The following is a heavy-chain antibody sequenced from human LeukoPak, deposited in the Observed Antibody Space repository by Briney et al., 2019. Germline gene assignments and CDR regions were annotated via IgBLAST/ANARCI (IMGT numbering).Heavy chain of an antibody. D-gene: IGHD1-26*01. CDR1: GGSFSGYY. CDR2: INHSGST. Sequence: SETLSLTCAVYGGSFSGYYWSWIRQPPGKGLEWIGEINHSGSTNYNPSLKSRVTISVDTSKNQFSLKLSSVTPADTAVYYCARRRAGSYPLRYYYMDVWGKGTTVTISS. J-gene: IGHJ6*03. CDR3: ARRRAGSYPLRYYYMDV. V-gene: IGHV4-34*01.